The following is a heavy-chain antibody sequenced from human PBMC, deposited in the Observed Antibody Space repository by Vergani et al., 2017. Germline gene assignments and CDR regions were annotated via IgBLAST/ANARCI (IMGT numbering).Heavy chain of an antibody. D-gene: IGHD6-19*01. CDR2: IDPSDSYT. J-gene: IGHJ4*02. V-gene: IGHV5-10-1*03. CDR1: GYRFTSYW. Sequence: EVQLVQSGAEVKKPGESLRISCKGSGYRFTSYWISWVRQMPGKGLEWVGRIDPSDSYTNYSPSFQGHVTISSDQSLSTAYLKWSSLKASATAIYYCARHFKCIAVAGIVGGXDYWGQGTLVTVSS. CDR3: ARHFKCIAVAGIVGGXDY.